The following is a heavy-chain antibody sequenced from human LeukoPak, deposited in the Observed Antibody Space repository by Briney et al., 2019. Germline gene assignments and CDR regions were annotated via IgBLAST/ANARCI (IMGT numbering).Heavy chain of an antibody. CDR1: GGSISSSSHY. V-gene: IGHV4-39*07. CDR2: ISYTGST. J-gene: IGHJ3*02. Sequence: PSETLSLTCTVSGGSISSSSHYWGWIRQPPGKGLEWVGSISYTGSTYYNPSLKSRVTISLDTSKNQFSLRLSSVTAADTVVYYCASSVGAGDHDAFDIWGQGTMVTVSS. CDR3: ASSVGAGDHDAFDI. D-gene: IGHD7-27*01.